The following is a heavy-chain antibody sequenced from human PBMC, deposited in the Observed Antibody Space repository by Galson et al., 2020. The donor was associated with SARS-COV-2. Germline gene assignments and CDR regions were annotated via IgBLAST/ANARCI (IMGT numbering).Heavy chain of an antibody. D-gene: IGHD3-3*01. CDR3: ARDGEGFEWLFSSNHPSSDY. CDR1: GYNFRNID. CDR2: TSGHNGKT. Sequence: APVPVSCKASGYNFRNIDISWVRQAPGQELEWMGWTSGHNGKTNYAQKFQDRVTLTTDTSTSTAYLYLRSLRSDDTAVYYCARDGEGFEWLFSSNHPSSDYLGQGTLVTVSS. J-gene: IGHJ4*02. V-gene: IGHV1-18*01.